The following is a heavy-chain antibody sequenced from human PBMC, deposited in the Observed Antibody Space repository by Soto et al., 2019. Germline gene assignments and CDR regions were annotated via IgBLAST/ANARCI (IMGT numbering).Heavy chain of an antibody. J-gene: IGHJ6*02. CDR3: AREYTAWPLAYGLDV. V-gene: IGHV3-21*01. CDR2: ISSRSGI. CDR1: GFTFSTYS. Sequence: LRLSCVGSGFTFSTYSINWVRQAPGKGLEWVSSISSRSGIYYADSVKGRFTISRDNAKNSVSLQMNSLRAEDTAVYYCAREYTAWPLAYGLDVWGQGTTVTVSS. D-gene: IGHD2-2*02.